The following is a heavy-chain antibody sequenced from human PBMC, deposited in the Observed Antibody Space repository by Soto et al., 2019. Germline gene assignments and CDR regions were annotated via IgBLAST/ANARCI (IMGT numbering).Heavy chain of an antibody. D-gene: IGHD3-10*01. J-gene: IGHJ4*02. V-gene: IGHV4-59*01. CDR2: IYYSGST. CDR1: GGSISSYY. Sequence: SETLSLTCTVSGGSISSYYWSWIRQPPGKGLEWIGYIYYSGSTNYNPSLKSRVTISVDTSKNQFSLKLSSVTAADTAVYYCARAIRPGPRRPEFDYWGQGTLVTVSS. CDR3: ARAIRPGPRRPEFDY.